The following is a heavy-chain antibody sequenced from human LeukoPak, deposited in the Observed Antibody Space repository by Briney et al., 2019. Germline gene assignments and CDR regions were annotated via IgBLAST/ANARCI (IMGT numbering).Heavy chain of an antibody. CDR1: GFTFRLYA. D-gene: IGHD1-26*01. CDR2: IHGDDSGT. Sequence: PGGSLRHSCAVSGFTFRLYAVSWVRQAPGKGLEWVSGIHGDDSGTYYADSVRGRFTTSRDNSKNTLYLQMNSLRVEDTALYYCAKDLLSWDGRWEIAYWGRGPLVTVSS. CDR3: AKDLLSWDGRWEIAY. V-gene: IGHV3-23*01. J-gene: IGHJ4*02.